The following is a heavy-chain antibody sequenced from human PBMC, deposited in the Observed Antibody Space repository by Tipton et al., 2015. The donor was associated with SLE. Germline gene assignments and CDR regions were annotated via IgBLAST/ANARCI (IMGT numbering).Heavy chain of an antibody. J-gene: IGHJ4*02. CDR2: IKRDGSEK. Sequence: SLRLSCAASGFTFSRYWMSWVRQAPGKGLEWVANIKRDGSEKYYVDSVKGRFTISRDNAKNSLYLQMNSLRAEDTAVYYCARDGNYYDSGGLWGQGTLVTVSS. CDR1: GFTFSRYW. CDR3: ARDGNYYDSGGL. V-gene: IGHV3-7*01. D-gene: IGHD3-22*01.